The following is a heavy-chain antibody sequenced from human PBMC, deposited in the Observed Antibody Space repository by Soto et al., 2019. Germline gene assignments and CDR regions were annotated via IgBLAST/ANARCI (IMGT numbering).Heavy chain of an antibody. CDR3: AHFRDYGQIDY. J-gene: IGHJ4*02. V-gene: IGHV2-5*02. CDR1: GFSLSTRGVG. D-gene: IGHD4-17*01. Sequence: QITLNESGPTLVKPTQTLTLTCSFSGFSLSTRGVGVGWIRQPPGNALEWLALIYWDDDKRSSPSLSSRLTVTKDTSKNQVVRTMTNMDPVHTATYYCAHFRDYGQIDYCAQGTLVTVSS. CDR2: IYWDDDK.